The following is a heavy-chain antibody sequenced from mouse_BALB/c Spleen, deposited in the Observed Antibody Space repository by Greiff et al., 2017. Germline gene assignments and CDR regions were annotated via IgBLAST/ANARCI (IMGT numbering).Heavy chain of an antibody. J-gene: IGHJ4*01. CDR3: ARDALYDYDGYYAMDY. V-gene: IGHV5-6-3*01. Sequence: EVMLVESGGGLVQPGGSLKLSCAASGFTFSSYGMSWVRQTPDKRLELVATINSNGGSTYYPDSVKGRFTISRDNAKNTLYLQMSSLKSEDTAMYYCARDALYDYDGYYAMDYWGQGTSVTVSS. CDR2: INSNGGST. CDR1: GFTFSSYG. D-gene: IGHD2-4*01.